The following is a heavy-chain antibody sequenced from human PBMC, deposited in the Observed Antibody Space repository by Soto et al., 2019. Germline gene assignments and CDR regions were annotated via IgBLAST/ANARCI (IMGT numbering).Heavy chain of an antibody. CDR1: GYTFTNND. Sequence: ASVKVSCKASGYTFTNNDVSWVRQATGQGLEWMGWMNPGSGDTGYAQKLQGRVTMTRDISIATAYMELTSLTSEDTAIYYCARMESFGSLNWFDPWGQGTLVTVS. CDR2: MNPGSGDT. D-gene: IGHD5-18*01. V-gene: IGHV1-8*01. CDR3: ARMESFGSLNWFDP. J-gene: IGHJ5*02.